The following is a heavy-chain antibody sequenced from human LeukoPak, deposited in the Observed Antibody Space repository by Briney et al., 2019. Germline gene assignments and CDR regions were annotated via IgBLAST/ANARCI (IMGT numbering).Heavy chain of an antibody. Sequence: PGGSLRLSCAASGFTVSSNYMSWVRQAPGKGLEWVSVIYSGGSTYYADSVKGRFTISRDNSKNTLYLQMNSLRAEDTAVYYCAREGGASGGGFDYWGQGTLVTVSS. CDR2: IYSGGST. D-gene: IGHD1-26*01. J-gene: IGHJ4*02. CDR3: AREGGASGGGFDY. V-gene: IGHV3-53*01. CDR1: GFTVSSNY.